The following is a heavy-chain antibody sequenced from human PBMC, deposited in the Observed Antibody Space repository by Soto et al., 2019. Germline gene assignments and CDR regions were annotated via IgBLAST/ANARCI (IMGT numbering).Heavy chain of an antibody. D-gene: IGHD4-17*01. CDR3: ARSRIDGEHADY. CDR1: GGSISSGGYY. V-gene: IGHV4-31*03. CDR2: IYYSGST. Sequence: SETLSLTCTVSGGSISSGGYYWPWIRQHPGKGLEWIGYIYYSGSTYYNPSLTSRVTISVDTSKNQFSLKLSSVTAADTAVYYCARSRIDGEHADYWGQGTLVTVSS. J-gene: IGHJ4*02.